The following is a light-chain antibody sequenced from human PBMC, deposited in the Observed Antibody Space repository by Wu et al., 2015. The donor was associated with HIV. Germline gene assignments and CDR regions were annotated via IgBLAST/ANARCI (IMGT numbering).Light chain of an antibody. CDR2: GAS. J-gene: IGKJ4*01. CDR3: HQYGDEPLT. CDR1: QSVRYNF. V-gene: IGKV3-20*01. Sequence: EIVLTQSPGTLSLSPGERATLSCRASQSVRYNFLAWYQQKPGQAPTLLIYGASRRATGIPDRFSGSGSGPDFTLTITRLEPEDFAVYYCHQYGDEPLTFGGGTKVEIK.